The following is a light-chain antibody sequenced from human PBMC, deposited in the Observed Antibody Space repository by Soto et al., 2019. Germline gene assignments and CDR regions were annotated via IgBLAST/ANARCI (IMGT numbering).Light chain of an antibody. J-gene: IGKJ5*01. CDR3: QQYGSSST. CDR2: SAS. V-gene: IGKV3-20*01. Sequence: EIVLTQSPGTLSLSPGERATLSCRASQSVSSSYLAWYQQKPGQAPRLLIYSASRRATGFPARFSGSGSGTDFTLTISRLEPEDFAMYYCQQYGSSSTFGQGTRLEIK. CDR1: QSVSSSY.